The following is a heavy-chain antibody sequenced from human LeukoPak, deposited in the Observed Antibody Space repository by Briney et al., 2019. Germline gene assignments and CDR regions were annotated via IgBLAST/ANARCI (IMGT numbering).Heavy chain of an antibody. D-gene: IGHD4-17*01. Sequence: ASVKVSCKASGYTFTIYGISWVRQAHGQGLEWMGWISAYNGNTNYAQKLQGRVTMTTDTSTSTAYMELRSLRSDDTAVYYCARSTVTKGSCDYWGQGTLVTVSS. CDR1: GYTFTIYG. CDR3: ARSTVTKGSCDY. J-gene: IGHJ4*02. V-gene: IGHV1-18*01. CDR2: ISAYNGNT.